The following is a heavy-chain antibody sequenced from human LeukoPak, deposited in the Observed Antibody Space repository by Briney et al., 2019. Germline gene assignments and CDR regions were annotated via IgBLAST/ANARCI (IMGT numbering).Heavy chain of an antibody. CDR3: ARELDLDFDY. CDR2: ISYSSSTI. V-gene: IGHV3-48*04. CDR1: GFTFSSYS. D-gene: IGHD1-7*01. J-gene: IGHJ4*02. Sequence: GGSLRLSCAASGFTFSSYSMNWARQAPGKGLEWVSYISYSSSTIYYAGSVKGRFTISRDNAKNSLYLQMNSLRAEDTAVYYCARELDLDFDYWGQGTLVTVSS.